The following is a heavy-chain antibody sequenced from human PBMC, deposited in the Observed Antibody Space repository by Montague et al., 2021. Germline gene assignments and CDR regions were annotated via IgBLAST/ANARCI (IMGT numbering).Heavy chain of an antibody. CDR1: GFTFSTYA. V-gene: IGHV3-48*02. CDR2: ITCSSSSI. Sequence: SLRLSCAASGFTFSTYAMNWVRQAPGKGLEWVSYITCSSSSIYYADSVRGRFTISRDNPKNSLYLQMNSLRDEDTAVYYCARDSYSSGWYSAEYFEHWGQGTLVTVSS. J-gene: IGHJ1*01. D-gene: IGHD6-19*01. CDR3: ARDSYSSGWYSAEYFEH.